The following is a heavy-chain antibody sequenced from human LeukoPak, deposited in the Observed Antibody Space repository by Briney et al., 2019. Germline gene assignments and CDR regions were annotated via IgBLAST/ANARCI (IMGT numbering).Heavy chain of an antibody. V-gene: IGHV3-74*01. J-gene: IGHJ5*02. CDR2: INSDGSST. CDR1: GFTFSSYW. CDR3: AGAGIIFGFAP. D-gene: IGHD3-16*01. Sequence: GGFLRLSCAASGFTFSSYWMHWVRQAPGKGLVWVSRINSDGSSTSYADSVKGRFTISRDNAKNTLYLQMNSLRAEDTAVYYLAGAGIIFGFAPWGRGTLVTVSS.